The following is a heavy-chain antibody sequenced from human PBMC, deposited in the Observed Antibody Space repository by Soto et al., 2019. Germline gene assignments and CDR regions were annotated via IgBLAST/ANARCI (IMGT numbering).Heavy chain of an antibody. V-gene: IGHV4-61*01. Sequence: SETLSLTCTVSGGSVSSGSYYWSWIRQPPGKGLEWIGYIYYSGSTNYNPSLKSRVTISVDTSKNQFSLKLSSVTAADTAVYYCARELAAGTDAFDIWGQGTMVTVSS. CDR3: ARELAAGTDAFDI. D-gene: IGHD6-13*01. CDR1: GGSVSSGSYY. J-gene: IGHJ3*02. CDR2: IYYSGST.